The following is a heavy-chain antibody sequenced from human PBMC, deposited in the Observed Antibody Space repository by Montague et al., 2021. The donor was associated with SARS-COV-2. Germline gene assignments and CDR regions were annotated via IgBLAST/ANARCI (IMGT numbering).Heavy chain of an antibody. CDR3: ARNRLSVFDF. J-gene: IGHJ4*02. CDR1: GFSLTTPGVS. Sequence: PALVKPTQTLTLTCSFSGFSLTTPGVSAGWIRQPPGRALEWLALXXWTHDQYYSRSLGTRLTISPGTSKSQVVLTLTNVDTVDTATYYCARNRLSVFDFWGQGTLVTVSS. V-gene: IGHV2-70*01. D-gene: IGHD2/OR15-2a*01. CDR2: XXWTHDQ.